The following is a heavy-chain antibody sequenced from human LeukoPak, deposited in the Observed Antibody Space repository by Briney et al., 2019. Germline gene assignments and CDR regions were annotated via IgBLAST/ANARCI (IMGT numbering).Heavy chain of an antibody. CDR2: INPNSGDT. D-gene: IGHD2-15*01. CDR3: ARGQDCSGGSCLGY. J-gene: IGHJ4*02. V-gene: IGHV1-2*06. Sequence: ASVKVSCKASGYTFTGYLMYWVRQAPGQGLEWMGRINPNSGDTDYTQKFQGRVTMTRDTSISTAYMELSRLRSDDTAVYYCARGQDCSGGSCLGYWGQGTLVTVSS. CDR1: GYTFTGYL.